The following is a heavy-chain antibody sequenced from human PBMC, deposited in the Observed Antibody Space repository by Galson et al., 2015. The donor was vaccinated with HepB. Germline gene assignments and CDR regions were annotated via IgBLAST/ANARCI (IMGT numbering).Heavy chain of an antibody. D-gene: IGHD2/OR15-2a*01. V-gene: IGHV3-66*01. Sequence: SLRLSCVASGFSISNYYINWVRQAPGKGLEWVSFFDTRARIKYVDSVKGRITISRDSSKNTLYFQISSLRAEDTAVYYCARDREYFDLWGRGTLVTVSS. CDR3: ARDREYFDL. CDR1: GFSISNYY. J-gene: IGHJ2*01. CDR2: FDTRARI.